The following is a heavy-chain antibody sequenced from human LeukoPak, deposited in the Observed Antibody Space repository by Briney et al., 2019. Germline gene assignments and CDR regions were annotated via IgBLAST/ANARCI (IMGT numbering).Heavy chain of an antibody. CDR2: ISGSGGST. Sequence: PGGSLRLSCAASGFTFSSYAMSWVRQAPGKGLGWVSAISGSGGSTYYADSVKGRFTISRDNSKNTLYLQMNSLRAEDTAVYYCAKAKYSYSSGWFGLYYFDYWGQGTLVTVSS. D-gene: IGHD6-19*01. CDR3: AKAKYSYSSGWFGLYYFDY. V-gene: IGHV3-23*01. J-gene: IGHJ4*02. CDR1: GFTFSSYA.